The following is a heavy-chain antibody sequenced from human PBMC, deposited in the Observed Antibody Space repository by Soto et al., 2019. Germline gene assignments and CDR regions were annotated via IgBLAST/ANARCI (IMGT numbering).Heavy chain of an antibody. CDR1: GGSISSGGYS. V-gene: IGHV4-30-2*01. D-gene: IGHD3-3*01. J-gene: IGHJ5*02. CDR2: IYHSGST. Sequence: SETLSLSCAVSGGSISSGGYSWSWIRQPPGKGLEWIGYIYHSGSTYYNPSLKSRVTISVDRSKNQFSLKLSSVTAADTAVYYCARGAFSTIFGVVIIDRVWFAPWGQGTLVTVSS. CDR3: ARGAFSTIFGVVIIDRVWFAP.